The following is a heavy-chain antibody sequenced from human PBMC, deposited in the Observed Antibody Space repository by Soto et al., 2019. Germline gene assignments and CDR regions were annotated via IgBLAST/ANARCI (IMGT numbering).Heavy chain of an antibody. J-gene: IGHJ5*02. Sequence: QVQLVQSGAEMKKPGASVRISCKASGYTFTSYYMHWVRQAPGQGLEWMGIIHPSSGSTSYAQKFQGRVTRTRDTSTSTVYRELSSLRTEDTAVYYCARDTRGDSNWFDPWGQGTLVTVSS. CDR1: GYTFTSYY. V-gene: IGHV1-46*03. D-gene: IGHD4-17*01. CDR2: IHPSSGST. CDR3: ARDTRGDSNWFDP.